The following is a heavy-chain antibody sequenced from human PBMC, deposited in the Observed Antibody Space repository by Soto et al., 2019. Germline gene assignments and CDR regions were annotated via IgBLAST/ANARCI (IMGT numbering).Heavy chain of an antibody. V-gene: IGHV2-5*02. J-gene: IGHJ4*02. Sequence: QITLKESGPPLVKPTQTLTLTCTFSGFSLSTNGVGVGWIRQPPGKALEWLALIYWDDDKRYSPSLKSRLTITKGTSKNQVVLTMSDMDPVDTATYYCAHKMMLDLAFDYWGQGNLVTVSS. CDR3: AHKMMLDLAFDY. D-gene: IGHD1-7*01. CDR2: IYWDDDK. CDR1: GFSLSTNGVG.